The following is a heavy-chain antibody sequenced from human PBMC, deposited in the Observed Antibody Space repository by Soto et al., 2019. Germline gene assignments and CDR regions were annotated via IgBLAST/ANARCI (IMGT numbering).Heavy chain of an antibody. CDR2: LSDRGGSR. CDR3: AKVSSSWYAGFFDL. D-gene: IGHD6-13*01. Sequence: EVQLLESGGGLVQPGGSLRLSCTASGFIFSSHAMTWVRQAPGKGLEWVSGLSDRGGSRYYADSVKGRFTISRDNSMNTLYLQMKTLRAEDTAVYYCAKVSSSWYAGFFDLWGQGTLVTVSS. V-gene: IGHV3-23*01. CDR1: GFIFSSHA. J-gene: IGHJ4*02.